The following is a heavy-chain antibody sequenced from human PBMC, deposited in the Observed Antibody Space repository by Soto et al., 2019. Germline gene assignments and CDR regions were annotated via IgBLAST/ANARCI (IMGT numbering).Heavy chain of an antibody. CDR2: IYYSGST. V-gene: IGHV4-59*01. Sequence: KTSETLSLTCTVSGGSISSYYWSWIRQPPGKGLEWIGYIYYSGSTNYNPSLKSRVTISVDTSKNQFSLKLSSVTAADTAVYYCARYTDTAMGDYWGQGTLVTVSS. D-gene: IGHD5-18*01. CDR1: GGSISSYY. CDR3: ARYTDTAMGDY. J-gene: IGHJ4*02.